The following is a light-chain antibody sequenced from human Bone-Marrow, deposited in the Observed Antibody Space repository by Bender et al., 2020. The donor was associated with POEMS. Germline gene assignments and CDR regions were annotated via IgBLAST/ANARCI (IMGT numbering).Light chain of an antibody. Sequence: SYELTQPSSVSVSPGQTARITCSGDVLAKKFVRWFQQKPGQAPVVVIYKDTERPSGIPERFSGSSSGTTVTLSIRGARVEDEADYYCLSADSNATHPFVFGSGTKVTVL. CDR1: VLAKKF. J-gene: IGLJ1*01. V-gene: IGLV3-27*01. CDR3: LSADSNATHPFV. CDR2: KDT.